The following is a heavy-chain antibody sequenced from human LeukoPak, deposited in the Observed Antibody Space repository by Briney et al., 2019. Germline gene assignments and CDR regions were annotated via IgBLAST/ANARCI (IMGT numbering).Heavy chain of an antibody. Sequence: GRSLRLSCAASGFTFSSYSMNWVRQAPGKGLEWVSSISSSSSYIFYSDSVKGRFTISRDNAKNSLYLQMNSLRAEDTAVYYCARLVYDFWSGSVYFDYWGQGTLVTVSS. CDR1: GFTFSSYS. D-gene: IGHD3-3*01. V-gene: IGHV3-21*01. CDR2: ISSSSSYI. CDR3: ARLVYDFWSGSVYFDY. J-gene: IGHJ4*02.